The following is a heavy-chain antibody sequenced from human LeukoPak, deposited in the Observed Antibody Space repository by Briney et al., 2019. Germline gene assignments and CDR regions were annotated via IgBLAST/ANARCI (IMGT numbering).Heavy chain of an antibody. Sequence: ASVKVSCKASGYTFTSYGISWVRQAPGQGLEWMGWISAYNGNTNYAQKLQGRVTMTTDTSTSTAYMELRSLRSDDTAVYYCAIVYYDFWSGYEYDAFDIWGQGTMVTVSS. J-gene: IGHJ3*02. CDR1: GYTFTSYG. D-gene: IGHD3-3*01. V-gene: IGHV1-18*01. CDR3: AIVYYDFWSGYEYDAFDI. CDR2: ISAYNGNT.